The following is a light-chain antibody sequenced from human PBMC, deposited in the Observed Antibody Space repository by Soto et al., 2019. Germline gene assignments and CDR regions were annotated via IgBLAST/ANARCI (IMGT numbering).Light chain of an antibody. V-gene: IGKV1-9*01. CDR1: QGISSD. CDR3: QQLNKYPPT. CDR2: AAS. Sequence: IQLTQSPSSLSASVGDRVTITCRASQGISSDLAWYQQKPGKAPNLLIYAASTWQSDVPSRFSGSGSGTDFTLTISSLQSEDFATYYCQQLNKYPPTFGQGTKVELK. J-gene: IGKJ1*01.